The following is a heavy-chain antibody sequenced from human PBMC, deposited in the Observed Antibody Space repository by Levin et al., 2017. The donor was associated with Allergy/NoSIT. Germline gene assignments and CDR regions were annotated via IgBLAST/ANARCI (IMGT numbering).Heavy chain of an antibody. V-gene: IGHV3-9*01. CDR1: GFTFDDHA. CDR2: INWNSATI. CDR3: ARDISSSSTLPTDY. Sequence: PGGSLRLSCTASGFTFDDHAMHWVRQAPGKGLEWVSSINWNSATIGYAGSVKGRFTISRDNAKNSLYLQMTSLRAEDTALYYCARDISSSSTLPTDYWGQGTLVTVSS. D-gene: IGHD2-2*01. J-gene: IGHJ4*02.